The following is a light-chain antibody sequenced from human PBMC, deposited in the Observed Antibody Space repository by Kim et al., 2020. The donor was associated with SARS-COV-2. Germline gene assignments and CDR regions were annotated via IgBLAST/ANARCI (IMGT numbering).Light chain of an antibody. CDR1: HGAVTSAHF. Sequence: PGATVTLTCESAHGAVTSAHFPYWFQQKPGQAPRTLIYDTGNRHSWTPARFSGSLLGGNAALTLSAAQAEDEADYYCLLSYSDSRVFGGGTQLTVL. J-gene: IGLJ2*01. CDR3: LLSYSDSRV. V-gene: IGLV7-46*01. CDR2: DTG.